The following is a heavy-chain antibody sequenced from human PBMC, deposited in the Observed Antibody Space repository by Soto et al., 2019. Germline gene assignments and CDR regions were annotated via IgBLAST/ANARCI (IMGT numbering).Heavy chain of an antibody. V-gene: IGHV4-30-4*02. CDR1: GAAISSGGYY. CDR3: ATIVGATSGWFDP. CDR2: IYYNGGT. J-gene: IGHJ5*02. D-gene: IGHD1-26*01. Sequence: SDALSLTCTVSGAAISSGGYYWSWIRQPPGKGLEWLGYIYYNGGTYDNPSLKTRLTMSVDTSENQFSLKLISVTAADTAVYYCATIVGATSGWFDPWGQRSLVTLSS.